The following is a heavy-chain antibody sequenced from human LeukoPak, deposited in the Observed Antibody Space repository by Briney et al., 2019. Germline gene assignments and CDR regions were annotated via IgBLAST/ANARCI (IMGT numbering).Heavy chain of an antibody. J-gene: IGHJ5*02. CDR2: ISGRGDNT. Sequence: GWSLRLSCAASVFTFSSYAVNWVRQAPGKGREGVSAISGRGDNTYYAASVKGRFTISRDNSKNTLYMQMNSLRAEDTAVYYCAKDRGESAARRRFDPWGQGALVTVSS. V-gene: IGHV3-23*01. CDR3: AKDRGESAARRRFDP. CDR1: VFTFSSYA. D-gene: IGHD4-17*01.